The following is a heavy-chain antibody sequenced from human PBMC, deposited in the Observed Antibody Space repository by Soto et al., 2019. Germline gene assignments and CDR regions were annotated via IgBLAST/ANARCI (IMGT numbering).Heavy chain of an antibody. CDR2: IVVGSGNT. V-gene: IGHV1-58*02. CDR3: AAEEEYSSGWYPEAFDI. Sequence: SVKASCKASGFTFTSSAMQWVRQARGQRLEWIGWIVVGSGNTNYAQKFQERVTITRDMSTSTAYMELSSLRSEDTAVYYCAAEEEYSSGWYPEAFDIWGQGTMVTVSS. CDR1: GFTFTSSA. J-gene: IGHJ3*02. D-gene: IGHD6-19*01.